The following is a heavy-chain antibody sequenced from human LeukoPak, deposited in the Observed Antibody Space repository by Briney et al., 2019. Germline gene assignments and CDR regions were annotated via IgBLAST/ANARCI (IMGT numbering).Heavy chain of an antibody. CDR2: INPNNGGT. CDR3: ARVGHDIVATRAPYMDV. CDR1: GYTFTDYY. J-gene: IGHJ6*03. D-gene: IGHD5-12*01. V-gene: IGHV1-2*02. Sequence: GASVKVSCKASGYTFTDYYIHWVRQAPGQGLEWMGWINPNNGGTNYAQKLQGRVTMTTDTSTSTAYMELRSLRSDDTAVYYCARVGHDIVATRAPYMDVWGKGTTVTVSS.